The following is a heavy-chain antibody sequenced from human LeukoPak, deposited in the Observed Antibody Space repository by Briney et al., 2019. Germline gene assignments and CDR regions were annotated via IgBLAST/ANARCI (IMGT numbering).Heavy chain of an antibody. Sequence: ASVRVSCKASGYTFTGYYMHWVRQAPGQGLEWMGWINPNTGGTNYAQRFQGRVTITRNTSISTAYMELSSLRSEDTAVYYCARGRGYSNYNWFDPWGQGTLVTVSS. CDR1: GYTFTGYY. CDR3: ARGRGYSNYNWFDP. CDR2: INPNTGGT. J-gene: IGHJ5*02. D-gene: IGHD4-11*01. V-gene: IGHV1-2*02.